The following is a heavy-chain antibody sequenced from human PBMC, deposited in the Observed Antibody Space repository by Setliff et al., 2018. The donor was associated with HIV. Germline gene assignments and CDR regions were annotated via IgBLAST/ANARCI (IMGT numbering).Heavy chain of an antibody. Sequence: GASVKVSCKASGYTFTSYYMHWVRQAPGQGLEWMGIINPSSGSTTYAQKFQGRVTMTRDTSTSTVYMELSSLRSEDTALYYCARSGYYWDDAFDIWGQGAMVTVSS. CDR3: ARSGYYWDDAFDI. CDR2: INPSSGST. V-gene: IGHV1-46*01. J-gene: IGHJ3*02. D-gene: IGHD3-22*01. CDR1: GYTFTSYY.